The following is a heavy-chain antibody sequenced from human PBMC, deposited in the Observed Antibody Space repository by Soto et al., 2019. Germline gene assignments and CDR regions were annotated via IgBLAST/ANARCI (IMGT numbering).Heavy chain of an antibody. D-gene: IGHD6-19*01. J-gene: IGHJ6*02. V-gene: IGHV3-33*06. Sequence: PSASSGFPFGEHYRHLVRPPPGKRLEWVAVLWRDGSKVYYADSVKGRFTISRDNSKNTLYLQMNSLRAEDTAVYYCAKDSIEVAGKGMDIWGQGPTVNVS. CDR1: GFPFGEHY. CDR3: AKDSIEVAGKGMDI. CDR2: LWRDGSKV.